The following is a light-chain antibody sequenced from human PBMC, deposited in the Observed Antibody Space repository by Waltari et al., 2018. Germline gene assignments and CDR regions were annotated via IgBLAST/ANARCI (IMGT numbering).Light chain of an antibody. V-gene: IGLV1-40*01. J-gene: IGLJ1*01. CDR1: SSNIGAGYD. CDR2: ANI. CDR3: QSYDNRLSGSYV. Sequence: QSVLTQPPSVSGAPGQRVTISCTGSSSNIGAGYDVHWYQQLPGTAPKLLIYANIKRPSGVPDRFSGSKSGTSASLAITGLQAEDEADYYCQSYDNRLSGSYVFGIGTKVTVL.